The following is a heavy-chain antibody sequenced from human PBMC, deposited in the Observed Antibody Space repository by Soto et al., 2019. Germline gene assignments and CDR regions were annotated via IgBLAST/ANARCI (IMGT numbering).Heavy chain of an antibody. CDR1: GYTFTSYY. V-gene: IGHV1-46*01. Sequence: ASVKVSCKASGYTFTSYYMHWVRQAPGQGLEWMGIINPSGGSTSYAQKFQGRVTMTRDTSTSTVYMELSSLRSEDTAVYYCARGGYYSYSHYYYGMDVWGQGTTVTVSS. CDR3: ARGGYYSYSHYYYGMDV. J-gene: IGHJ6*02. D-gene: IGHD2-15*01. CDR2: INPSGGST.